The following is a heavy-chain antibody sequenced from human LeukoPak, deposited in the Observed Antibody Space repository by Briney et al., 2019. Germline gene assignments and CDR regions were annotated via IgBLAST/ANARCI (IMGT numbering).Heavy chain of an antibody. CDR3: ARERGGSSSWASFDY. J-gene: IGHJ4*02. CDR2: ISSSSSYV. CDR1: GFTFSSYS. D-gene: IGHD6-6*01. Sequence: PGRSLRLSCAASGFTFSSYSMNWVRQAPGKGLEWVSPISSSSSYVSYADSVKGRFTTSRDNAKNSLYLQMNSLRAEDTAVYYCARERGGSSSWASFDYWGQGTLVTVSS. V-gene: IGHV3-21*01.